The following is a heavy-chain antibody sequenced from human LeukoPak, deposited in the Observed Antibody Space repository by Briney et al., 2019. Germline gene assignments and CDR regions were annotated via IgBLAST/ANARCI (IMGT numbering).Heavy chain of an antibody. CDR2: IYYSGST. CDR3: AREDQDIAATIYYYYMDV. Sequence: SETLSLTCTVSGGSISSYYWSWIRQPPGKGLEGFGYIYYSGSTNYNPSLKSRVTISVDTSKNQFSLKLSSVTAADTAVYYCAREDQDIAATIYYYYMDVWGKGTTVTISS. CDR1: GGSISSYY. V-gene: IGHV4-59*12. J-gene: IGHJ6*03. D-gene: IGHD6-13*01.